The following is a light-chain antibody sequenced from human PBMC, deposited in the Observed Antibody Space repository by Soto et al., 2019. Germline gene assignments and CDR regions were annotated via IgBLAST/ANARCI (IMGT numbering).Light chain of an antibody. V-gene: IGKV4-1*01. CDR3: QQYYDTRRT. J-gene: IGKJ1*01. Sequence: DIVMTQSQDSLAVSLGELATINCKSSQSLLYSPNTNNYLGWYQQKPGPPPKLLVHWASIRESGVPDRFSGNGSGPDFTLTISSLQAEDVAVYYCQQYYDTRRTFGQGTTVEI. CDR1: QSLLYSPNTNNY. CDR2: WAS.